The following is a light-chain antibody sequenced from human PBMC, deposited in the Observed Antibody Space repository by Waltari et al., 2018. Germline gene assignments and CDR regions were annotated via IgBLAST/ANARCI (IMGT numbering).Light chain of an antibody. CDR2: WAS. V-gene: IGKV4-1*01. CDR3: QQHYSSPLT. CDR1: QSILDNSNNKNN. J-gene: IGKJ4*01. Sequence: DIVMTQSPDSLAVSLGERATINCRSSQSILDNSNNKNNLTWYQQKPGQAPKLLIYWASTREAGVPARFSGSGSGTNFTLTISSLQAEDVAVYYCQQHYSSPLTFGGGTKVEL.